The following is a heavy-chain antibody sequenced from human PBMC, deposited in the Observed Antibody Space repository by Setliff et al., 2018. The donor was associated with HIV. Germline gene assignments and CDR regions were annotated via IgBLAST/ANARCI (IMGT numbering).Heavy chain of an antibody. CDR2: TIPILGIA. CDR1: GGTFSSYA. Sequence: ASVKVSCKASGGTFSSYAISWVRQAPGQGLEWMGGTIPILGIANYAQEFQGRVTITAYKSTSTAYMELSSLRSEDAAVYYCASPAYYDYVWGSYRPYYFDYWGQGTLVTVSS. V-gene: IGHV1-69*10. D-gene: IGHD3-16*02. J-gene: IGHJ4*02. CDR3: ASPAYYDYVWGSYRPYYFDY.